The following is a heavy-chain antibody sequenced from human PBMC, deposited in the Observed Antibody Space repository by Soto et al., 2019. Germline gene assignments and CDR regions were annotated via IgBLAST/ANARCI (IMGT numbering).Heavy chain of an antibody. J-gene: IGHJ4*02. D-gene: IGHD7-27*01. Sequence: EVQLLESGGGLVQPGGSLRLSCAASGFTFSSYTMSWVRQGPGKGLEWVSGISSSGGSTVYADSVKGRFTISRDNFKNTLYLQINSLRAEETAVYYCAKGWGDYWGQGTRVTVSS. CDR1: GFTFSSYT. V-gene: IGHV3-23*01. CDR2: ISSSGGST. CDR3: AKGWGDY.